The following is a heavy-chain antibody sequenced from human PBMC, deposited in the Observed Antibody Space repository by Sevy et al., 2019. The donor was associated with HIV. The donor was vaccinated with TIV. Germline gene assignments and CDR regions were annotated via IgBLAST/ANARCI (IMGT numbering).Heavy chain of an antibody. Sequence: GESLKISCAASGFTFSSYSMNWVRQAPGKGLEWVSYISSSSSTIYYADSVKGRFTISRDNAKNSLYLQMNSLRDEDTAVYYCARVTTVVTFFFDYWGQGTLVTVSS. CDR1: GFTFSSYS. CDR2: ISSSSSTI. J-gene: IGHJ4*02. CDR3: ARVTTVVTFFFDY. D-gene: IGHD4-17*01. V-gene: IGHV3-48*02.